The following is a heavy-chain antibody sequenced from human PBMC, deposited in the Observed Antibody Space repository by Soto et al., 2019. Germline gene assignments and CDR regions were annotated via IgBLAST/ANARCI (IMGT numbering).Heavy chain of an antibody. J-gene: IGHJ4*01. CDR1: GFTFSAYA. CDR3: AKDRKSCSGWYWDY. D-gene: IGHD6-19*01. V-gene: IGHV3-23*01. CDR2: ISASGGTT. Sequence: EVQLLESGGGLVQPGGSLRLSCAASGFTFSAYAMSWVRQAPGKGLVWVSAISASGGTTYYADSVRGRFTISRDNSKNTLYVQMNSLRAEDTVVYYFAKDRKSCSGWYWDYWGQGTLVTVSS.